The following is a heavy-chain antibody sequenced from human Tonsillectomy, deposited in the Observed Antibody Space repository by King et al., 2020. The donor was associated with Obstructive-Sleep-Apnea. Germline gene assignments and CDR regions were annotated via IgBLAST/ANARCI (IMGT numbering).Heavy chain of an antibody. CDR1: GGSISRCSYY. Sequence: QLQESGPGLVKPSETLSLTCTVSGGSISRCSYYCVWFRKPPGKGLDWIGSIYYSGSTYYNPSLKSRVTISVDTSTNKFSPKLSSLTAADTAVYYCAREGDIVVVPAANMDVWGQGTTVTVSS. J-gene: IGHJ6*02. D-gene: IGHD2-2*01. V-gene: IGHV4-39*07. CDR2: IYYSGST. CDR3: AREGDIVVVPAANMDV.